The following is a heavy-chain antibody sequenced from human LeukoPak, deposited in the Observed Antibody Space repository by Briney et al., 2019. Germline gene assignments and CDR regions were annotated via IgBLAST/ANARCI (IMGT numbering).Heavy chain of an antibody. J-gene: IGHJ6*02. CDR1: GFTVSSNY. CDR2: IYSGGST. CDR3: ARDWGDYYDSSGYFYYYYYGMDV. Sequence: PGGSLRLSCAASGFTVSSNYMSWVRQAPGKGLEWVSVIYSGGSTYYADSVKGRFTISRDNAKNSLYLLMNSLRAEDTAVYYCARDWGDYYDSSGYFYYYYYGMDVWGQGTTVTVSS. D-gene: IGHD3-22*01. V-gene: IGHV3-66*01.